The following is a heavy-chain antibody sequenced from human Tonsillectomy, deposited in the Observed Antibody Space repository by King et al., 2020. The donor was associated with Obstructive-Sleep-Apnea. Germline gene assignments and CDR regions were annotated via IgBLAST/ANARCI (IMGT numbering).Heavy chain of an antibody. CDR1: GFTFSTSA. J-gene: IGHJ2*01. CDR3: ARSIAVADPKGYWYFDL. D-gene: IGHD6-19*01. Sequence: EVQLVESGGGLVQPGGSLRLSCAASGFTFSTSAMTWVRQAPGRGLEWVSSISHTALSTYYADSVEGRFTISRDNSTNTLYVQMKSLRAEDTAVYYCARSIAVADPKGYWYFDLWGRGALVTVSS. CDR2: ISHTALST. V-gene: IGHV3-23*04.